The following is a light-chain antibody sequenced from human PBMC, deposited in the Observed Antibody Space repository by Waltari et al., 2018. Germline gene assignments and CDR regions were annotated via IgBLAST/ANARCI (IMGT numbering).Light chain of an antibody. J-gene: IGLJ3*02. Sequence: QLVLTQSPSASASLGASVKLTCTLSSGHSSNIVAWLQQQPGKGPRFLMKVNSDGSHTKGDEIPGRFSGYSSGAERYLTISNVQSEDEAEYFCETGGHGTWVFGGGTKLNVL. CDR3: ETGGHGTWV. CDR1: SGHSSNI. V-gene: IGLV4-69*01. CDR2: VNSDGSH.